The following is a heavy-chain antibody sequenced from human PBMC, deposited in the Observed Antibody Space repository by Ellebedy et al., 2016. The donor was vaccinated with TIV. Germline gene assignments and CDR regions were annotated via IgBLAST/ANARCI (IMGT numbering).Heavy chain of an antibody. CDR1: GFTVSSSY. D-gene: IGHD3-3*01. V-gene: IGHV3-66*01. CDR2: IYSGGST. J-gene: IGHJ6*02. Sequence: PGGSLRLSCAASGFTVSSSYMSWVRQAPGKGLEWVSVIYSGGSTYHADSVKGRFTISRDNSKNTLYLQMNSLRAEDTAMYYCARSLGIFGVVIAYYGMDVWGQGTTVTVSS. CDR3: ARSLGIFGVVIAYYGMDV.